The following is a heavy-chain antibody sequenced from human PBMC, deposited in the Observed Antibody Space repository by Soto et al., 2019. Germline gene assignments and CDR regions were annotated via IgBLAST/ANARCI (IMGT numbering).Heavy chain of an antibody. CDR1: GYRLTTYG. D-gene: IGHD3-16*01. Sequence: ASVQVSFLGSGYRLTTYGINWVRQAPGQGLEWVGWFNPDNQNTNYAQKFQDRVSLTTDSSTNTAYMELRDLRSDDTAVYYCARVRFGDTFDFWGQGSLVTVSS. CDR2: FNPDNQNT. V-gene: IGHV1-18*01. J-gene: IGHJ4*02. CDR3: ARVRFGDTFDF.